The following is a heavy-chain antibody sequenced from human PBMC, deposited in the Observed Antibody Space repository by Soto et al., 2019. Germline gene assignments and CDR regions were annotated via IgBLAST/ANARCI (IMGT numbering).Heavy chain of an antibody. D-gene: IGHD2-2*02. CDR2: ITRSGGST. CDR1: GFTFSSQE. V-gene: IGHV3-23*01. Sequence: LRLSCAASGFTFSSQEMTWVRQAPGKGLEWVSGITRSGGSTYYADSVKGRFTISRDNSQNTVYLQMSSLRAEDTAVYYCANVPAAIRPAVWGQGTTVTVSS. CDR3: ANVPAAIRPAV. J-gene: IGHJ6*02.